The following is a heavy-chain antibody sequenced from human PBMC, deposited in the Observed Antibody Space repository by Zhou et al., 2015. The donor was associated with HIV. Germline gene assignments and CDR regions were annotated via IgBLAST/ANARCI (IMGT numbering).Heavy chain of an antibody. CDR1: GFIFSDYH. V-gene: IGHV3-30*02. CDR3: AKVGYTGYDRLD. Sequence: QVQLVESGGGVVQPGGSLRLSCAASGFIFSDYHMHWVRQGPGKGLEWVAFIWSDGSIKYYRDSVKGRFSISRDTSKNTLFLHMSSLRIEDTAVYYCAKVGYTGYDRLDWGQGTLVTVSS. D-gene: IGHD5-12*01. CDR2: IWSDGSIK. J-gene: IGHJ4*02.